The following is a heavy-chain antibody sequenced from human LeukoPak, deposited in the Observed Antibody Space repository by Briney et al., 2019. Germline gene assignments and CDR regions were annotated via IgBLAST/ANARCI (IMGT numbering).Heavy chain of an antibody. V-gene: IGHV4-30-4*07. J-gene: IGHJ4*02. CDR3: ARAGGKYRVVRGVSRSYYFDY. CDR2: IYYSGST. D-gene: IGHD3-10*01. Sequence: KPSQTLSLTCAVSGGSISSGGYSWSWIRQPPGKGLEWIGYIYYSGSTYYNPSLKSRVTISVDTSKNQFSLKLSSVTAADTAVYYCARAGGKYRVVRGVSRSYYFDYWGQGTLVTVSS. CDR1: GGSISSGGYS.